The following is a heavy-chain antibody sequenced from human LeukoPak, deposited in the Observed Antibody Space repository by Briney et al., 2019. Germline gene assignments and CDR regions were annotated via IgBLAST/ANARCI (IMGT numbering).Heavy chain of an antibody. D-gene: IGHD1-26*01. J-gene: IGHJ6*02. CDR2: MNPNSGNT. CDR3: AREEGAPEAYYYYYYGMDV. V-gene: IGHV1-8*03. CDR1: GYTFTSYD. Sequence: ASVKVSCKASGYTFTSYDINWVRQATGQGLEWMGWMNPNSGNTGYAQKFQGRVTITRNTSISTAYMELSSLRSEDTAVYYCAREEGAPEAYYYYYYGMDVWGQGTTVTVSS.